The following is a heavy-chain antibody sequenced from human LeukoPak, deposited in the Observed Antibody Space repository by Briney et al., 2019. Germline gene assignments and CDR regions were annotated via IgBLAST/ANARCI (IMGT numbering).Heavy chain of an antibody. CDR1: GGSFSVYY. V-gene: IGHV4-34*01. Sequence: SETLSLTCAVYGGSFSVYYWSWIRQPPGKGLEWIGEINHSGSTNYNPSLKSRVTISVDTSKNQFSLKLSSVTAADTAVYYCARERIFGVVTTIYYFDYWGQGTLVTVSS. CDR3: ARERIFGVVTTIYYFDY. CDR2: INHSGST. D-gene: IGHD3-3*01. J-gene: IGHJ4*02.